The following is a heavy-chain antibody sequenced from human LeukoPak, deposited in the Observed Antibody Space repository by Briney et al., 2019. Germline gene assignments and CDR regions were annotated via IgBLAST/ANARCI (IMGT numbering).Heavy chain of an antibody. CDR2: IYYSGNT. CDR1: GGSISSYY. Sequence: SETLSLTCAVSGGSISSYYWSWIRQPPGKGLEWIGYIYYSGNTNYNPSLKSRLTISVETSKNQFSLKLSSVTAADTAVYYCARHKWLEPTDYWGQGTLVTVSS. V-gene: IGHV4-59*08. D-gene: IGHD6-19*01. J-gene: IGHJ4*02. CDR3: ARHKWLEPTDY.